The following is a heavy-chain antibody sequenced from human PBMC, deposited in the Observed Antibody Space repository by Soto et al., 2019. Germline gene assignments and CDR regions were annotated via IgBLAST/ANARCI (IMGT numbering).Heavy chain of an antibody. D-gene: IGHD2-2*01. CDR2: VNQDGSQK. J-gene: IGHJ1*01. V-gene: IGHV3-7*01. CDR1: GFRFSNSW. CDR3: XXXAXXXXEDQFQH. Sequence: EVQLVESGGGFVQPGGSLRLSCAGSGFRFSNSWMSWVRQAPGXXXEWVAHVNQDGSQKYYVDSAKGRFTISRDNAKTSLYLQMNNLRAXDTAVXXCXXXAXXXXEDQFQHCGQGTLVTVSS.